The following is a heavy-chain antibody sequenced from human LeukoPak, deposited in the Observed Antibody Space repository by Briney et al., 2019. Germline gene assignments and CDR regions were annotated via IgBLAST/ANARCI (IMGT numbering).Heavy chain of an antibody. Sequence: PGGSLRLSCAAPGFIVSDNYMAWVRQAPGKGLEWVSLIYSGGDTHYAASVRGRFTISRDNSRNTLYLQMDSLRAEDTALYYCARDDNAFDIWGQGTMVTVSS. CDR3: ARDDNAFDI. V-gene: IGHV3-53*01. CDR1: GFIVSDNY. J-gene: IGHJ3*02. CDR2: IYSGGDT.